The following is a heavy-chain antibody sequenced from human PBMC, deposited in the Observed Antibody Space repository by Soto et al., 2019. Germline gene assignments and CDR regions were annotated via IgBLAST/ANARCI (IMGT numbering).Heavy chain of an antibody. Sequence: GGSLRLSCAASGFTFSTYAMSWVRQAPGKGLERVSAISDSGGRTYYADSVQGRFTISRDNSKNTLFLQMSRLRAEDTAIYYCASLSSGNYVGATKLDYYYGMDVWGQGTTVTVS. J-gene: IGHJ6*02. CDR2: ISDSGGRT. CDR1: GFTFSTYA. V-gene: IGHV3-23*01. D-gene: IGHD1-26*01. CDR3: ASLSSGNYVGATKLDYYYGMDV.